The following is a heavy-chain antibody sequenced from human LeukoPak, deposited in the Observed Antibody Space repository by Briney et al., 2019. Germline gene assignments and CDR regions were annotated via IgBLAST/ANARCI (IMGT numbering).Heavy chain of an antibody. CDR1: GGTFSSYA. D-gene: IGHD3-9*01. V-gene: IGHV1-69*06. CDR3: ARLVSVTGFGYNWFDP. Sequence: ASVKVSCKASGGTFSSYASSWVRQAPGQGLEWMGGIIPIFGTANYAQKFQGRVTITADKSTSTAYMELSSLRSEDTAVYYCARLVSVTGFGYNWFDPWGQGTLVTVSS. J-gene: IGHJ5*02. CDR2: IIPIFGTA.